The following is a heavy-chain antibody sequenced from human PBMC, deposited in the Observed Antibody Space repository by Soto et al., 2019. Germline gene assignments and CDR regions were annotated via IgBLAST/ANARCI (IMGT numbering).Heavy chain of an antibody. CDR2: ISYDGSNK. CDR3: VKDGYCSSTSCYNVGGMDV. Sequence: PGGSLRLSCAASGFTFSSYGMHWVRQAPGKGLEWVAVISYDGSNKYYAGSVKGRFTISRDNSKNTLYLQMNSLRAEDTAVYYCVKDGYCSSTSCYNVGGMDVWGQGTTVTVSS. V-gene: IGHV3-30*18. D-gene: IGHD2-2*02. J-gene: IGHJ6*02. CDR1: GFTFSSYG.